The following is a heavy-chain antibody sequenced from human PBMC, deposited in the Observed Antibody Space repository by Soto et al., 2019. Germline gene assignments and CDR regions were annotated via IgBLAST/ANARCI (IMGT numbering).Heavy chain of an antibody. V-gene: IGHV4-59*06. Sequence: SETLSLTCTVSGGSISSYYWSWIRQPPGKGLGWIGYIYYSGSTYYNPSLKSRVTISVDTSKNQFSLKLSSVTAADTAVYYCARGKETAPLYYYYGMDVWGQGTTVTVSS. CDR3: ARGKETAPLYYYYGMDV. J-gene: IGHJ6*02. CDR2: IYYSGST. CDR1: GGSISSYY.